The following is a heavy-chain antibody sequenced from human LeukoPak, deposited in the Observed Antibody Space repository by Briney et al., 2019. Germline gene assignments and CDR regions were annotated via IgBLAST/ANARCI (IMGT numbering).Heavy chain of an antibody. CDR1: GFTFSNAW. CDR3: TTTSDYGDHKR. J-gene: IGHJ4*02. Sequence: GGSLRLSCAASGFTFSNAWMSWVRQAPGKGLGWVGRIKSKTDGGTTDYAAPVKGRFAISRDDSKNTLYLQMNSLKTEDTAVYYCTTTSDYGDHKRWGQGTLVTVSS. CDR2: IKSKTDGGTT. D-gene: IGHD4-17*01. V-gene: IGHV3-15*01.